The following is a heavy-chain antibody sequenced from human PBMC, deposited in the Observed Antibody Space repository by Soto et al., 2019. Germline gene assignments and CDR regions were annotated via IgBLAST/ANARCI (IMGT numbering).Heavy chain of an antibody. CDR2: IYYSGST. CDR3: ARDNTVVTNTTYEYYFDY. D-gene: IGHD2-15*01. Sequence: SETLSLTCTVSGGSISSGGYYWSWIRQHPGKGLEWIGYIYYSGSTYYNPSLKSRVTISVDTSKNQFSLKLSSVTAADTAVYYCARDNTVVTNTTYEYYFDYWGQGTLVTVS. V-gene: IGHV4-31*03. CDR1: GGSISSGGYY. J-gene: IGHJ4*02.